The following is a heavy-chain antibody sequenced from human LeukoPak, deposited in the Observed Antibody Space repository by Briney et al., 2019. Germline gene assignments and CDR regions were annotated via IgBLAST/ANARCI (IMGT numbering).Heavy chain of an antibody. D-gene: IGHD3-10*01. CDR2: INHSGST. J-gene: IGHJ3*02. V-gene: IGHV4-34*01. CDR3: ARGTFSMVFGAFDI. CDR1: GGSFSGYY. Sequence: PSETLSLTCAVYGGSFSGYYWSWIRQPPGKGLEWIGEINHSGSTNYNPSLKSRVTISVDTSKYQCSLKLSSVTAADTAVYYCARGTFSMVFGAFDIWGQGTMVTVSS.